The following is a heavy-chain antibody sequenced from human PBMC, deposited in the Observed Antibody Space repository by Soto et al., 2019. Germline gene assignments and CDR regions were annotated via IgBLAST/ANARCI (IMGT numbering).Heavy chain of an antibody. CDR3: ARALSMGTVDY. J-gene: IGHJ4*02. Sequence: SETLSLTCTVSGGSISSAGYYWSWIRQHPGKGLEWISYTYYSGSTYYNPSLNSRVTISVDTSKNQFSLKLSSVTAADTAVYYCARALSMGTVDYWGQGTLVTVSS. V-gene: IGHV4-31*03. CDR1: GGSISSAGYY. CDR2: TYYSGST. D-gene: IGHD3-10*01.